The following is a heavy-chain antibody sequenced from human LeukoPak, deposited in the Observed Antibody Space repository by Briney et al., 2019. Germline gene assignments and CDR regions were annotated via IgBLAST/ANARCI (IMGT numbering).Heavy chain of an antibody. CDR3: ARYYKYGSGNKVTLDY. Sequence: GESPKISCKGSGYSFSSHWIGWVRQMPGKGLEWMGIMYLGDFDTRYSPSFQGQVTISADKSISTAYLQWSSLKASDTAMYYCARYYKYGSGNKVTLDYWGQGTLVTVSS. D-gene: IGHD6-19*01. CDR2: MYLGDFDT. CDR1: GYSFSSHW. J-gene: IGHJ4*02. V-gene: IGHV5-51*01.